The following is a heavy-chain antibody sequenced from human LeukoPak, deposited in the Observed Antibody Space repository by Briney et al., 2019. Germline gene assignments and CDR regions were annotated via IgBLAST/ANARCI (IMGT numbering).Heavy chain of an antibody. CDR1: GASIRSYY. V-gene: IGHV4-59*01. CDR3: VRDTRVYDSSGYHYFDY. J-gene: IGHJ4*02. D-gene: IGHD3-22*01. CDR2: THHSGST. Sequence: SETLSLTCNVSGASIRSYYWSWIRQPPGRGLEWIGYTHHSGSTSYNPSLKTRVTISVDMSKNQFSLRLTSVTAADTAVYYCVRDTRVYDSSGYHYFDYWGQGSLVTVS.